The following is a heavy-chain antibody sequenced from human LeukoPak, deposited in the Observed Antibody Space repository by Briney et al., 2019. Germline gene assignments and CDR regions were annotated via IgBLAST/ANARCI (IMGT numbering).Heavy chain of an antibody. CDR1: GGSISHYY. CDR2: IYYTGST. J-gene: IGHJ4*02. D-gene: IGHD2-15*01. Sequence: TTSETLSLTCTVSGGSISHYYWSWIRQPPGNTLEWVGYIYYTGSTTYNPSLKSRATISVDTSKNQFSLKLSSVTAADTAVYYCAREKTYCSGGSCYLTLDYWGQGTLVTVSP. V-gene: IGHV4-59*01. CDR3: AREKTYCSGGSCYLTLDY.